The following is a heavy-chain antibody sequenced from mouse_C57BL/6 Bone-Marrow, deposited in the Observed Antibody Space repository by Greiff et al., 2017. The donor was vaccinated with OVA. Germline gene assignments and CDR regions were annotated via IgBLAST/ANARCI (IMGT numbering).Heavy chain of an antibody. V-gene: IGHV14-4*01. CDR3: TGLCDGWGYAMDY. CDR2: IDPENGDT. J-gene: IGHJ4*01. CDR1: GFNIKDDY. D-gene: IGHD2-3*01. Sequence: EVQLQQSGAELVRPGASVKLSCTASGFNIKDDYMHWVKQRPEQGLEWIGWIDPENGDTEYASKFQGKATITADKSSNTAYLQLSSLTSEDTAVYYCTGLCDGWGYAMDYWGKGTSVTVSS.